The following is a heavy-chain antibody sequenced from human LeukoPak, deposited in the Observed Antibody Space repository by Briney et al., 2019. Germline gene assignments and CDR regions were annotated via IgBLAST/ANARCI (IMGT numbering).Heavy chain of an antibody. D-gene: IGHD4-11*01. CDR2: IKQDGSEK. J-gene: IGHJ4*02. V-gene: IGHV3-7*03. CDR3: ARMTTPDY. Sequence: GGSLRLSCAASGFTFSGYWMSWVRQAPGKGLEWVANIKQDGSEKHFVDSVKGRFTISRDNARNSLFLQMNSLRAEDTAVYYCARMTTPDYWGQGTLVTVSP. CDR1: GFTFSGYW.